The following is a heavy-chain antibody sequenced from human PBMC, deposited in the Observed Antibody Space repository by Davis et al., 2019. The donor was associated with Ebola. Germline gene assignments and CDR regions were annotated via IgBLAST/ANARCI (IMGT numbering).Heavy chain of an antibody. CDR2: INHSGST. CDR3: ARHLAARPHFDY. Sequence: SETLSLTCAVYGGSFSGYYWSWIRQPPGTGLEWIGEINHSGSTYYNPSLKSRVTISVDTSKNQFSLKLSSVTAADTAVYYCARHLAARPHFDYWGQGTLVTVSS. D-gene: IGHD6-6*01. V-gene: IGHV4-34*01. CDR1: GGSFSGYY. J-gene: IGHJ4*02.